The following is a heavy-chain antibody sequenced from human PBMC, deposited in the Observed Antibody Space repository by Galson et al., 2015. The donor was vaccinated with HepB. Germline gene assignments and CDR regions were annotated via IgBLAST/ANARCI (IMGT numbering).Heavy chain of an antibody. Sequence: SLRLSCAASGFTFSNYGMSWVRQAPGKGLEWVSAISSSGGRTSYADSVKGRFTISRDNSKNTLYLQMTSLRADDTAVYYCAKESSGNYYDMANYFDYWGQGTLVTVSS. V-gene: IGHV3-23*01. CDR2: ISSSGGRT. J-gene: IGHJ4*02. CDR3: AKESSGNYYDMANYFDY. CDR1: GFTFSNYG. D-gene: IGHD3-9*01.